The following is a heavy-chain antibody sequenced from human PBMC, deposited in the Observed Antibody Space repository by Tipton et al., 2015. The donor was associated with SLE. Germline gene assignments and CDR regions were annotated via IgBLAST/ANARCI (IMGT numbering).Heavy chain of an antibody. CDR3: ARGGGSRSSCQDFDF. V-gene: IGHV4-38-2*02. Sequence: TLSLTCIVSGFYISSGYHWGWVRQPPGKGLEWIGSIFHSGDVFYTPSLKSRVAISADTSKNQFSLKLSSVTAADTAMYYCARGGGSRSSCQDFDFWGQGTLVTVSS. CDR1: GFYISSGYH. J-gene: IGHJ4*02. D-gene: IGHD2-2*01. CDR2: IFHSGDV.